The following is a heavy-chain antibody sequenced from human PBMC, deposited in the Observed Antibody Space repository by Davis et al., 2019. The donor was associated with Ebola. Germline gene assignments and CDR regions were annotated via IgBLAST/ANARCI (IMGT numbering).Heavy chain of an antibody. J-gene: IGHJ6*03. Sequence: PSETLSLTCAVYGGSFSGYYWSWIRQPPGKGLEWIGEINHSGSTNYNPSLKSRVTISVDTSKNQFSLKLSSVTAADTAVYYCARGPGGVVVPAARYYYYYYMDVWGKGTTVTVSS. V-gene: IGHV4-34*01. CDR1: GGSFSGYY. CDR2: INHSGST. D-gene: IGHD2-2*01. CDR3: ARGPGGVVVPAARYYYYYYMDV.